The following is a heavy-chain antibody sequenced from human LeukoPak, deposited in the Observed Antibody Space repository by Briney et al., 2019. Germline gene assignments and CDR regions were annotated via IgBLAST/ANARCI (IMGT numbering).Heavy chain of an antibody. Sequence: PGGSLRLSCAASGFTFSSYAMSWVRQAPGKGLEWVSAISGSGGSTYYADSVKGRFTISRDNSKNTLYLQMNSLRAEDTAVYYCARDLGYCSSTSCFHDAFDIWGQGTIVTVSS. CDR2: ISGSGGST. V-gene: IGHV3-23*01. CDR1: GFTFSSYA. CDR3: ARDLGYCSSTSCFHDAFDI. J-gene: IGHJ3*02. D-gene: IGHD2-2*01.